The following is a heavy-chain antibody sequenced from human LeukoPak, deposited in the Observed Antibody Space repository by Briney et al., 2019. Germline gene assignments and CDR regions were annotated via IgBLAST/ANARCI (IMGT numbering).Heavy chain of an antibody. CDR2: IYPGDSDT. CDR1: GYDFNTYW. Sequence: GESLKISCKGSGYDFNTYWIAWVRQMPGKGLEWMGIIYPGDSDTRYSPSFQGQVTISADKSISTAYLQWSSLKASDTAMYYCARQGSYYFYYMDVWGKGTTVTVSS. J-gene: IGHJ6*03. D-gene: IGHD3-10*01. CDR3: ARQGSYYFYYMDV. V-gene: IGHV5-51*01.